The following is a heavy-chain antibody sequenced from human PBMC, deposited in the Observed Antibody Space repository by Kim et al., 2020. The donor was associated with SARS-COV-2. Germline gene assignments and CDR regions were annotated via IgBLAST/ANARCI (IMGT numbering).Heavy chain of an antibody. CDR3: ARLRFLEWLLYGRDYWYSDL. CDR1: GGSVSSGSYY. J-gene: IGHJ2*01. Sequence: SETLSLTCTVSGGSVSSGSYYWSWIRQPPGKGLEWIGYIYYSGSTNYNPSLKSRVTISVDTSKNQFSLKLSSVTAADTAVYYCARLRFLEWLLYGRDYWYSDLWGRGTLVTVSS. CDR2: IYYSGST. D-gene: IGHD3-3*01. V-gene: IGHV4-61*01.